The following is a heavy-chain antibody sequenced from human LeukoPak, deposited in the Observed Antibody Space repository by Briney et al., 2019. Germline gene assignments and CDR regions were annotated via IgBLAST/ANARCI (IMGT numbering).Heavy chain of an antibody. Sequence: GGSLRLSCAASGFIFSDYYMSWIRQAPGKGLEWISYISSSGDTIYYAESVKGRFTISRDNAKNSLYLQMNSLRAEDTAVYYCARDSPRGRMDVWGQGTTVTVSS. V-gene: IGHV3-11*04. J-gene: IGHJ6*02. CDR2: ISSSGDTI. CDR1: GFIFSDYY. D-gene: IGHD3-10*01. CDR3: ARDSPRGRMDV.